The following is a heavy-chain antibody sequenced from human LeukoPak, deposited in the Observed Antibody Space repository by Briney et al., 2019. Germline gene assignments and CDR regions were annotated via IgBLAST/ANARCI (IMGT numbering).Heavy chain of an antibody. CDR2: IYYSGST. CDR1: GGPTTSYY. V-gene: IGHV4-59*01. Sequence: SETLSLTCTVSGGPTTSYYWSWIRQPPGKGLEWIGYIYYSGSTNYNPSLTRRVTIAVDTYKNQFALNLSALTAADTAVYYCAGDTSGYRRGSFDYWGQGTLVTVSS. J-gene: IGHJ4*02. CDR3: AGDTSGYRRGSFDY. D-gene: IGHD3-22*01.